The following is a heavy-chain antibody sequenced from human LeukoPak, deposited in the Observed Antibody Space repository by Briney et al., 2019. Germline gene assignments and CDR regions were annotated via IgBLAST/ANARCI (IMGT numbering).Heavy chain of an antibody. D-gene: IGHD5-24*01. CDR2: INNDGSGT. CDR3: ARGANYAFDL. CDR1: GFTFSSYW. Sequence: GSLRLSCAASGFTFSSYWMHWVRQAPGKGPVWVSRINNDGSGTTYADSVKGRFTISRDTSMDTLFLQMNSLRPEDTAVYYCARGANYAFDLWGQGTMVTVSS. V-gene: IGHV3-74*01. J-gene: IGHJ3*01.